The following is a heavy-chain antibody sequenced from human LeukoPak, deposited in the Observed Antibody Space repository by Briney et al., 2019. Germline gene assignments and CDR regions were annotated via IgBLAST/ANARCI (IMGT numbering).Heavy chain of an antibody. CDR2: IYPGDSDT. J-gene: IGHJ5*02. D-gene: IGHD6-19*01. CDR1: GYSFTSYW. V-gene: IGHV5-51*01. Sequence: GESLKISCKGSGYSFTSYWIGWVRQMPGKGLEWMGIIYPGDSDTRYSPSFQGQVTISADKSISTAYLQWSSLKASDTAMYYCARGAEIAVAGTWFDPWGQGTLVTVSS. CDR3: ARGAEIAVAGTWFDP.